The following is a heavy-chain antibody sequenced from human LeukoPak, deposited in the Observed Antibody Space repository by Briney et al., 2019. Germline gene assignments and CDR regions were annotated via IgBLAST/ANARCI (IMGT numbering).Heavy chain of an antibody. D-gene: IGHD3-3*01. Sequence: PGGSLRLSCAASGFTFSRYAMTWVRQAPGKGLEWVSTISGVGDRTYFADSVKGRFTVSRDNSKSTLYLQMNRLRAEDTAVYYCAKGFGDTTFGVVTANDYWGQGILLIVSS. CDR2: ISGVGDRT. CDR1: GFTFSRYA. V-gene: IGHV3-23*01. CDR3: AKGFGDTTFGVVTANDY. J-gene: IGHJ4*02.